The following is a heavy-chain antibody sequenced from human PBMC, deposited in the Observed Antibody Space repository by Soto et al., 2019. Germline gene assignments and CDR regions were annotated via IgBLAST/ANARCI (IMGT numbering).Heavy chain of an antibody. V-gene: IGHV1-46*02. Sequence: EASVKVSCKASGYTFNRYQMHWVRQAPGEGLEWMGIINPSDGSTSYAQKLQGRVTMTRDTSTSTVYMELNSLRSEDTAVYYCARHLGMVVWGQGTTVTVSS. CDR2: INPSDGST. J-gene: IGHJ6*02. CDR1: GYTFNRYQ. CDR3: ARHLGMVV.